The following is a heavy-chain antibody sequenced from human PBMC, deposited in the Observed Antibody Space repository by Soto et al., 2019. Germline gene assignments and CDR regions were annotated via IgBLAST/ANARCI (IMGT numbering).Heavy chain of an antibody. CDR2: ISGYNGDI. CDR3: ARDVGLLRLCSTAAGYLAA. Sequence: QAQMVQSGAEVKKPGASVKVSCRTSGYTFTTYGVSWVREAPGQGLERMGWISGYNGDITYAERLQGRITMTTDTSTSTADMELRNLRPEDTAVYFCARDVGLLRLCSTAAGYLAAWGQGAVVSVSS. J-gene: IGHJ5*02. CDR1: GYTFTTYG. V-gene: IGHV1-18*01. D-gene: IGHD2-2*01.